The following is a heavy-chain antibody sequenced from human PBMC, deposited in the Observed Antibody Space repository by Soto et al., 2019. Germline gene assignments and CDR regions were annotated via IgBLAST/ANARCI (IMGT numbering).Heavy chain of an antibody. CDR3: ARGNPFNYAGFDV. Sequence: ASVKVSCKASGYTFSDFDINWLRQASVQGPEWMGWMNAKSGDTFFAQRFQGKFNMTWDTSLSTAYMEVGSLTSDDTAMYYCARGNPFNYAGFDVWGQGTTVTVSS. V-gene: IGHV1-8*01. CDR2: MNAKSGDT. J-gene: IGHJ6*02. D-gene: IGHD3-16*01. CDR1: GYTFSDFD.